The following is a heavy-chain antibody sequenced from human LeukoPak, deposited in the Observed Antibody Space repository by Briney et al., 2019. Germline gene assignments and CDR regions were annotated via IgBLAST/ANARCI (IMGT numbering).Heavy chain of an antibody. CDR1: GFTFSSYG. D-gene: IGHD2-2*01. Sequence: GGTLRLSCAASGFTFSSYGMSWVRQAPGKGLEWVSAISGSGGSTYYADSVKGRFTISRDNSKNTLYLQMNSLRAEDTAVYYCAKDDLYCSSTSCRPGIDYWGQGTLVTVSS. CDR3: AKDDLYCSSTSCRPGIDY. V-gene: IGHV3-23*01. CDR2: ISGSGGST. J-gene: IGHJ4*02.